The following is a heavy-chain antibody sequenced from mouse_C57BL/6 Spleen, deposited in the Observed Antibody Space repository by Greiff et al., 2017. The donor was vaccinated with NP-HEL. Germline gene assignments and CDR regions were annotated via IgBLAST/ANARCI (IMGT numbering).Heavy chain of an antibody. J-gene: IGHJ3*01. CDR1: GYTFTSYW. V-gene: IGHV1-69*01. Sequence: VKLQQPGAELVMPGASVKLSCKASGYTFTSYWMHWVKQRPGQGLEWIGEIDPSDSYTNYNQKFKGKSTLTVDKSSSTAYMQLSSLTSEDSAVYYCARYASTVGVAYWGQGTLVTVSA. D-gene: IGHD1-1*01. CDR2: IDPSDSYT. CDR3: ARYASTVGVAY.